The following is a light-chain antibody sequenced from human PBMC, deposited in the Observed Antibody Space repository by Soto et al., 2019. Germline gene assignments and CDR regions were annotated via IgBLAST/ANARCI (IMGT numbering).Light chain of an antibody. CDR2: EVN. V-gene: IGLV2-23*02. J-gene: IGLJ1*01. CDR3: CSYVGRSTSYV. Sequence: QSVLTQPASVSGSPGQSITISCTGTSGDVGNYNLVSWYQQHPGKAPKLMIYEVNKWPSGVSNRFSGSKSGNTASLTISGLQAEDEADYYCCSYVGRSTSYVFGTGTKVPVL. CDR1: SGDVGNYNL.